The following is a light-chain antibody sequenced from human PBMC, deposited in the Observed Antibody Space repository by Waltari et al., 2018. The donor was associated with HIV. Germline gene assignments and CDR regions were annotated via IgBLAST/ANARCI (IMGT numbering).Light chain of an antibody. V-gene: IGLV3-10*01. CDR2: EDN. J-gene: IGLJ7*01. CDR3: YSTDDSGNPLAV. CDR1: ALPRKY. Sequence: SYELTQPPSVSVSPGQTARITCSGDALPRKYAFWYQQKSGQAPVLVIYEDNRRPSGSPERVSGSSSGTMATLTISGAQVEDEGDYYCYSTDDSGNPLAVFGGGTQLTVL.